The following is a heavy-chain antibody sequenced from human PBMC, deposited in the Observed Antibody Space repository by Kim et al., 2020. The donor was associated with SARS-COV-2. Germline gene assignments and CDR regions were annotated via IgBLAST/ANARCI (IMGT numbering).Heavy chain of an antibody. D-gene: IGHD3-3*01. CDR1: GGSISIYY. J-gene: IGHJ4*02. V-gene: IGHV4-59*01. CDR3: ARGLGDTYYDFWSGYRPYYFDS. CDR2: IYYSGST. Sequence: SETLSLTCTVSGGSISIYYWSWIRQPPGKGLEWIGYIYYSGSTNYNPSLKSRVTISVDTSKNQFSLKLSSVTAADTAVYYCARGLGDTYYDFWSGYRPYYFDSWGQGTLVTVSS.